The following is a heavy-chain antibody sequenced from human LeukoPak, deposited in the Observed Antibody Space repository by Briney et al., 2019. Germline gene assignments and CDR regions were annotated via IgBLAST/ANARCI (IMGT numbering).Heavy chain of an antibody. CDR1: GFTFSSYG. D-gene: IGHD3-22*01. J-gene: IGHJ3*02. CDR3: AKLHHSYDSSGYYHFDAFDI. V-gene: IGHV3-33*06. Sequence: PGRSLRLSCAASGFTFSSYGMHWVRQAPGKGLEWVAVIWYDGSNKYYADSVKGRFTISRDNSKNTLYLQMNSLRAEDTAVYYCAKLHHSYDSSGYYHFDAFDIWGQGTMVTVSS. CDR2: IWYDGSNK.